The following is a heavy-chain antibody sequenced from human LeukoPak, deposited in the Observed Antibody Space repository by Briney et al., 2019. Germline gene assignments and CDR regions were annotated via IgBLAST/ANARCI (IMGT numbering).Heavy chain of an antibody. D-gene: IGHD3-10*01. Sequence: SETLSLTCAVYGGSFSGYYWCWIRQRPGTGLEWIGEINHSGSTNYNPSLKRRVTLSVDTSKNQFSLKLSSLTAADTAVYYCARSPMVRGVIDAFDIWGQGTMVTVSS. V-gene: IGHV4-34*01. CDR2: INHSGST. CDR1: GGSFSGYY. CDR3: ARSPMVRGVIDAFDI. J-gene: IGHJ3*02.